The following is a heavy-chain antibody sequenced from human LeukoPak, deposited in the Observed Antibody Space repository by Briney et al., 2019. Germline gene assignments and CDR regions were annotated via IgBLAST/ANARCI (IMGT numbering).Heavy chain of an antibody. V-gene: IGHV3-30*02. CDR1: GFRFSTYG. Sequence: GGSLRLSCVASGFRFSTYGMQWVRQAPGKGLEWVAFMRYDGSKKYYAESVKGRFTISRDNSKNSLYLQMNSLRAEDTAVYYCARDLGYSGYVGYFDYWGQGTLVTVSS. CDR2: MRYDGSKK. CDR3: ARDLGYSGYVGYFDY. D-gene: IGHD5-12*01. J-gene: IGHJ4*02.